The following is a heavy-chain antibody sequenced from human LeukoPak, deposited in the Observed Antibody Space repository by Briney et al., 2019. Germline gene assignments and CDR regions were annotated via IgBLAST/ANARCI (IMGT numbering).Heavy chain of an antibody. D-gene: IGHD6-19*01. V-gene: IGHV3-30*18. J-gene: IGHJ4*02. CDR3: AKSYSSGWYDDY. Sequence: GRSLRLSCAASGFTFSSYGMHWVRQAPGKGLEWVAVISYDGSNKYYADSVKGRFTISRDNSKNTLYLQMNSLRAEDTAVYYCAKSYSSGWYDDYWGQGTLVTVSS. CDR1: GFTFSSYG. CDR2: ISYDGSNK.